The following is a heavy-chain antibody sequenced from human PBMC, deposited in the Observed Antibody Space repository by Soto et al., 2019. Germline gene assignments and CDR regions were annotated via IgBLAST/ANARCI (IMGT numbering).Heavy chain of an antibody. CDR3: VKASDSAWPYYFDS. D-gene: IGHD5-12*01. Sequence: GGSLRLSCVASGFTFVDYAMHWVRQAPGKGLEWVSAIRSNTAITHYPDSMRGRFTISRVNSENTIFLQMHSLRVEDSAVYFCVKASDSAWPYYFDSWGQGTLVTVSS. V-gene: IGHV3-23*01. CDR1: GFTFVDYA. J-gene: IGHJ4*02. CDR2: IRSNTAIT.